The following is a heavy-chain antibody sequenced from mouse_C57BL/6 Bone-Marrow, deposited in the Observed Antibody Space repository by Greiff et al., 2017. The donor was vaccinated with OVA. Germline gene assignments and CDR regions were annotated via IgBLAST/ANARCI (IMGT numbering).Heavy chain of an antibody. CDR2: IDPENGDT. Sequence: EVQLQQSGAELVRPGASVTLSCTASGFNIKDDYMHWVKQRPEQGLEWIGWIDPENGDTEYASKFQGKATITADTSSNTAYLQLSSLTSEDTAVYYCTTWDYYGSSWFAYWGQGTLVTVSA. J-gene: IGHJ3*01. CDR1: GFNIKDDY. V-gene: IGHV14-4*01. D-gene: IGHD1-1*01. CDR3: TTWDYYGSSWFAY.